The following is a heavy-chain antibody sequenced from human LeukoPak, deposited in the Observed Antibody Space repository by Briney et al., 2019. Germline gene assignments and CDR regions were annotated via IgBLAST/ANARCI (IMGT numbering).Heavy chain of an antibody. Sequence: GGSLRLSCAAAGFTFSASWMIWVSQAPGKGLEWVTIINEGGGLTFYVDSVKGRFSISRDNSKNSLSLQMSTLRVEDTAMYYCARVGRNGWDFDHWGQGTLVTVSS. CDR2: INEGGGLT. J-gene: IGHJ4*02. CDR1: GFTFSASW. V-gene: IGHV3-7*01. CDR3: ARVGRNGWDFDH. D-gene: IGHD6-19*01.